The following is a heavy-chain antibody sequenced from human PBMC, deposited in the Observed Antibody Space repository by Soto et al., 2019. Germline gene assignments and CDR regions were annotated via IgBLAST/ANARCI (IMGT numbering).Heavy chain of an antibody. Sequence: GGSLRLSCAASGFTFSSYGIHWVRQAPGKGLEWVALISYDGSNKYYVDSVKGRFTISRDNSKNTLFLQMNSLRAGDTAVYYCAKDRLRGGFLTTATTNGMDVWGQGTTVTVSS. CDR2: ISYDGSNK. CDR1: GFTFSSYG. V-gene: IGHV3-30*18. CDR3: AKDRLRGGFLTTATTNGMDV. J-gene: IGHJ6*02. D-gene: IGHD1-26*01.